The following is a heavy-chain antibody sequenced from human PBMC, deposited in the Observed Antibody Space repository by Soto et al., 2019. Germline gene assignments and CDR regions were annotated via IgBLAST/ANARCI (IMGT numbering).Heavy chain of an antibody. J-gene: IGHJ4*02. CDR2: IIPIFGTA. CDR1: GGTFSSYA. V-gene: IGHV1-69*13. D-gene: IGHD3-22*01. CDR3: ASYTNDYYDSSGYYV. Sequence: ASVKVSCKASGGTFSSYAISWVRQAPGQGLEWMGGIIPIFGTANYAQKFQGRVTITADESTSTAYMELSSLRSEDTAVYYCASYTNDYYDSSGYYVWGQGTLVTVS.